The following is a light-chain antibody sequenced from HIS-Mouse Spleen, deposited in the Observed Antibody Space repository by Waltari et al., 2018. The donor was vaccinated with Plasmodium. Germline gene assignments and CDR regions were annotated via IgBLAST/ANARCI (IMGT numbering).Light chain of an antibody. CDR1: QSVSSN. CDR3: QQYNNWSFT. V-gene: IGKV3-15*01. CDR2: GAS. J-gene: IGKJ3*01. Sequence: EIVMTQSPATPSVSPGERATLSCRASQSVSSNLAWYQQKPDQAPRLLIYGASTRATGIPARFSGSGSGTEFTLTISSLQSEDFAVYYCQQYNNWSFTFGPGTKVDIK.